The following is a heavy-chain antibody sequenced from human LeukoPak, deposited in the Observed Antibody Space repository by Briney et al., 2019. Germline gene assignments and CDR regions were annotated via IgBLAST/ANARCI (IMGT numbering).Heavy chain of an antibody. CDR3: ARAYYSGSYSHPPLH. Sequence: GGSLRLSCAASGFTFSSYAMSWVRQAPGKGLEWVSYISSSGSTIYYADSVKGRFTISRDNAKNSLYLQMNSLRAEDTAVYYCARAYYSGSYSHPPLHWGQGTLVTVSS. CDR2: ISSSGSTI. CDR1: GFTFSSYA. V-gene: IGHV3-48*04. J-gene: IGHJ4*02. D-gene: IGHD1-26*01.